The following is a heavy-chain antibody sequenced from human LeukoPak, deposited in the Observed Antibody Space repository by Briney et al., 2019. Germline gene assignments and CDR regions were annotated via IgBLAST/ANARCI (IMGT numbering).Heavy chain of an antibody. CDR3: ARDVDTAMVPGLDYYYYGMDV. V-gene: IGHV3-33*01. D-gene: IGHD5-18*01. CDR2: IWYDGSNK. CDR1: GFTFSSYG. J-gene: IGHJ6*02. Sequence: GRSLRLSCAASGFTFSSYGMHWVRQAPGKGLEWVAVIWYDGSNKYYADCVKGRYTISRDNSKNTLYLQMNSLRAEDTAVYYCARDVDTAMVPGLDYYYYGMDVWGQGTTVTVSS.